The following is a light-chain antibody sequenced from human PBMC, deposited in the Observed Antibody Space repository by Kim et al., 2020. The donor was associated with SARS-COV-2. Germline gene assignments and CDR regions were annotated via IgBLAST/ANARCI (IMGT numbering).Light chain of an antibody. Sequence: NAVNWYQQLPGTAPKLLIYNSNRRPSGVPDRLSGSKSGTSASLAISGLQSEDEADYYCAAWDDSLNAVVFGGGTQLTVL. CDR3: AAWDDSLNAVV. V-gene: IGLV1-44*01. J-gene: IGLJ2*01. CDR2: NSN.